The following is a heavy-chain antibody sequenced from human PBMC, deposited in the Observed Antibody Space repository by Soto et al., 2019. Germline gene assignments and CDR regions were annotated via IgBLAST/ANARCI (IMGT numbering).Heavy chain of an antibody. CDR1: GFTFSSYG. J-gene: IGHJ6*02. D-gene: IGHD3-10*01. CDR3: EKDRPRGGMDV. CDR2: ISYDGSNK. V-gene: IGHV3-30*18. Sequence: PGGSLRLSCAASGFTFSSYGMHWVRQAPGKGLEWVAVISYDGSNKYYADSVKGRFTISRDNSKNTLYPQMNSLRAEDTAVYYCEKDRPRGGMDVWGQGTKVTVYS.